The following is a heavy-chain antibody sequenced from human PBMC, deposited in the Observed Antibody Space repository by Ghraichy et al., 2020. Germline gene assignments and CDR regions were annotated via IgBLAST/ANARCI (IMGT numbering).Heavy chain of an antibody. J-gene: IGHJ4*02. CDR3: VKDIFGYPDHPCFEN. V-gene: IGHV3-9*01. CDR2: ISWNSASI. Sequence: GGSLRLSCAASGFIFDDYAMHWVRQVSGKGLEWVSGISWNSASINYADFAKGRFTIFRDNARRSLFLQMNSLRADDTAFYYCVKDIFGYPDHPCFENWGQGTQVTVSS. D-gene: IGHD5-12*01. CDR1: GFIFDDYA.